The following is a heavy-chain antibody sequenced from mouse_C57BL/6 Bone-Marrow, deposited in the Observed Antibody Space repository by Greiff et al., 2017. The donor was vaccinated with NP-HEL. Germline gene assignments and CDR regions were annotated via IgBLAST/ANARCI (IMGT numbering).Heavy chain of an antibody. D-gene: IGHD3-2*02. CDR3: VRRDSSGSWFAY. CDR1: GYTFTSYG. V-gene: IGHV1-81*01. J-gene: IGHJ3*01. CDR2: IYPRSGNT. Sequence: VQLVESGAELARPGASVKLSCKASGYTFTSYGISWVKQRTGQGLEWIGEIYPRSGNTYYNEKFKGKATLTADKSSSTAYMELRSLTSEDSAVYFCVRRDSSGSWFAYWGQGTLVTVSA.